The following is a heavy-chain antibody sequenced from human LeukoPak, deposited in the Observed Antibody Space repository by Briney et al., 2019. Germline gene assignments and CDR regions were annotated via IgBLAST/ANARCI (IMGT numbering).Heavy chain of an antibody. CDR2: FDPEDGET. CDR3: ATEKRPGTKDAFDI. D-gene: IGHD1-1*01. J-gene: IGHJ3*02. Sequence: GASVKFSCKVSGYTLTELSMHWVRQAPGKGLEWIGGFDPEDGETIYAQKFQGRVTMTEDTSTDTAYMELSSLRSEDTAVYYCATEKRPGTKDAFDIWGQGTMVTVSS. V-gene: IGHV1-24*01. CDR1: GYTLTELS.